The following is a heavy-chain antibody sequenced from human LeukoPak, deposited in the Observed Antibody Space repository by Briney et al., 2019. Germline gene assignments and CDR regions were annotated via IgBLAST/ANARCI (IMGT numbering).Heavy chain of an antibody. V-gene: IGHV4-34*01. D-gene: IGHD3-3*01. J-gene: IGHJ6*02. Sequence: SETLSLTCAVYGGSFSGYYWSWIRQPPGKGLEWIGEINHSGSTNYNPSLKSRVTISVDTSKNQFSLKLSSVTAADTAVYYCARGAGFLEWLSRRYYGMDVWGRGTTVTVSS. CDR2: INHSGST. CDR1: GGSFSGYY. CDR3: ARGAGFLEWLSRRYYGMDV.